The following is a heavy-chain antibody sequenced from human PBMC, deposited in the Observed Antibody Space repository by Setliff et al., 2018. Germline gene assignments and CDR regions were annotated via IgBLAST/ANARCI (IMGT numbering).Heavy chain of an antibody. Sequence: GGSLRLSCAASGFTFNTYAMSWVRQPPGKGLEWVSSISDTALGIYYADSVRGRFTISGDNSKKTLYLQMNSLRAEDTAVYYCVKDVVGYSSTWPKRDYFDYWGQETLVTVSS. D-gene: IGHD6-13*01. J-gene: IGHJ4*02. CDR2: ISDTALGI. V-gene: IGHV3-23*01. CDR1: GFTFNTYA. CDR3: VKDVVGYSSTWPKRDYFDY.